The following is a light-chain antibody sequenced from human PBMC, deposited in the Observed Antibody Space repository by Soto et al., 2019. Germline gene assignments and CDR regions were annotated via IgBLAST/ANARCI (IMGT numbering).Light chain of an antibody. Sequence: DVQMTPSPCSPSACVGGRVAWTRRARQGISSYLGWYQQKPEKAPNLLIYDASTFHSGVPSRFSGGGSGTDFTLTISSLQPEDFATYYWQQDNVYPSTFGGGTKVDIK. CDR3: QQDNVYPST. J-gene: IGKJ4*01. CDR2: DAS. V-gene: IGKV1-9*01. CDR1: QGISSY.